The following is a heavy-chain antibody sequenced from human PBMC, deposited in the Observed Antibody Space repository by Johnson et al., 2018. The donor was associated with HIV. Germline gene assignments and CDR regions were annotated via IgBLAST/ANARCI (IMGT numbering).Heavy chain of an antibody. CDR1: GFTFSYYG. Sequence: QVQLVESGGGVVQPVKSLRLSCAASGFTFSYYGMHWVRQAPGKGLEWVAVIWYDGSNKFYADSVKGRFTISRDNSKNTVYLQMNSLRVEDTAVYYCAKGVDYYDSSPADAFDIWGQGTMVTVSS. J-gene: IGHJ3*02. CDR3: AKGVDYYDSSPADAFDI. V-gene: IGHV3-33*06. D-gene: IGHD3-22*01. CDR2: IWYDGSNK.